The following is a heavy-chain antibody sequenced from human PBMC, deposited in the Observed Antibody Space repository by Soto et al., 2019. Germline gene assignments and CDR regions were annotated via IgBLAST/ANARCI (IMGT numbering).Heavy chain of an antibody. CDR1: CGSISSRDYY. CDR2: IYYSGST. D-gene: IGHD3-9*01. V-gene: IGHV4-30-4*01. Sequence: SETLSLTCTVSCGSISSRDYYWSWIRQPPGKGLEWIGYIYYSGSTYYNPSLKSRVTISVDTSKNQFSLKLSSVTAADTAVYYCARAPDILTGYYPSHFDYWGQGTLVTVSS. CDR3: ARAPDILTGYYPSHFDY. J-gene: IGHJ4*02.